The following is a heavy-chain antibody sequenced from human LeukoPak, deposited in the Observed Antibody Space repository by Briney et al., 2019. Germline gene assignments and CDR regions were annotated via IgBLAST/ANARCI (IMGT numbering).Heavy chain of an antibody. V-gene: IGHV4-38-2*02. Sequence: SETLSLTCTVYGYSISSGYYWGWIRQPPGKGLEWIGSIYHSGSTYYNPSPKSRVTISVDTSKNQFSLKLSSVTAADTAVYYCARVTRHSSGWYGAVDYWGQGTLVTVSS. J-gene: IGHJ4*02. CDR2: IYHSGST. CDR1: GYSISSGYY. CDR3: ARVTRHSSGWYGAVDY. D-gene: IGHD6-19*01.